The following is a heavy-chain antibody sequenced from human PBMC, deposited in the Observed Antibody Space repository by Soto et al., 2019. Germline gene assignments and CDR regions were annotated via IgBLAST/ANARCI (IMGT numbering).Heavy chain of an antibody. CDR2: IYSGGST. D-gene: IGHD6-13*01. Sequence: AGGSLRLSCAASGFTVSSNYMSWVRQAPGKGLEWVSVIYSGGSTYYADSVKGRFTISRDNSKNTLYLQMNSLRAEDTAVYYCARDNSKVGSWFYFDYWGQGTLVTVSS. J-gene: IGHJ4*02. CDR3: ARDNSKVGSWFYFDY. CDR1: GFTVSSNY. V-gene: IGHV3-53*01.